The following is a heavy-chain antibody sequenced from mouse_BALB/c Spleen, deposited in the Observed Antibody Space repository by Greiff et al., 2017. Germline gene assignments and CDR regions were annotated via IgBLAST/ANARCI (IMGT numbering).Heavy chain of an antibody. CDR1: GFNFSSYA. Sequence: EVHLVESGGGLVKPGGSLKLSCAASGFNFSSYAMSWVRQSPEKRLEWVAEISSGGSYTYYPDTVTGRFTISRDNAKNTLYLEMSSLRSEDTAMYYCARDQRYYGSSDWYFDVWGAGTTVTVSS. V-gene: IGHV5-9-4*01. D-gene: IGHD1-1*01. CDR2: ISSGGSYT. CDR3: ARDQRYYGSSDWYFDV. J-gene: IGHJ1*01.